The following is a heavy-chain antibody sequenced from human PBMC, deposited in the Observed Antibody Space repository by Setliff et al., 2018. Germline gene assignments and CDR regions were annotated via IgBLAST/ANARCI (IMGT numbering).Heavy chain of an antibody. V-gene: IGHV4-38-2*01. CDR3: ARHEVVAGLEYFQH. CDR2: MFHSGST. J-gene: IGHJ1*01. Sequence: SETLSLTCAVSGSSISSGYYWGWIRQPPGKGLEWIGSMFHSGSTYYNPSLKSRVTIPIDTSNNQFSLKLTSVTAADTAVYYCARHEVVAGLEYFQHWGQGTLVTVSS. D-gene: IGHD2-15*01. CDR1: GSSISSGYY.